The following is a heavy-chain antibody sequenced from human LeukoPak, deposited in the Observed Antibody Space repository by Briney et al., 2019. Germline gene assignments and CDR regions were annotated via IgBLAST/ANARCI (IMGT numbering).Heavy chain of an antibody. V-gene: IGHV4-59*01. J-gene: IGHJ4*02. CDR2: IYYNGSI. D-gene: IGHD3-22*01. CDR3: ARENPSGYYNRPIDY. CDR1: GASISSYY. Sequence: SETLSLTCTVSGASISSYYWSWIRQPPGKGLEWIGDIYYNGSIKYNPSLKSRVTMSVDTSKNQFSLKLSSVTAADTAIYYCARENPSGYYNRPIDYWGQGTLVTVSS.